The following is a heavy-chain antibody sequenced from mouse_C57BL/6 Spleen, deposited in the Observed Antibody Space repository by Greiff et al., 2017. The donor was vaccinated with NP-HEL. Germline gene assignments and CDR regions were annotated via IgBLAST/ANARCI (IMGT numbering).Heavy chain of an antibody. Sequence: EVQLQQSGPVLARPGASVKMSCKTSGYTFTSYWMHWVKQRPGQGLEWIGAIYPGNSDTSYNQKFKGKAKLTAVTSASTAYMELSSLTNEDSAVYYCTRYYYGSSHYFDYWGQGTTLTVSS. D-gene: IGHD1-1*01. CDR2: IYPGNSDT. CDR1: GYTFTSYW. J-gene: IGHJ2*01. V-gene: IGHV1-5*01. CDR3: TRYYYGSSHYFDY.